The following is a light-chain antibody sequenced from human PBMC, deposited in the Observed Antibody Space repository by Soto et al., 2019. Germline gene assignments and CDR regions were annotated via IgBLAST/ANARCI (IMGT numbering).Light chain of an antibody. CDR1: QSVSSSY. CDR3: QQYGSSPYT. J-gene: IGKJ2*01. Sequence: EIVLTQSPGTLSLSPGERATLSCRASQSVSSSYLAWYQQKPGQAPRPLIYGASRRATGIPDRFSGSGSGTDFTLSISRLEPEDFAVYYCQQYGSSPYTFGQGTKLEIK. V-gene: IGKV3-20*01. CDR2: GAS.